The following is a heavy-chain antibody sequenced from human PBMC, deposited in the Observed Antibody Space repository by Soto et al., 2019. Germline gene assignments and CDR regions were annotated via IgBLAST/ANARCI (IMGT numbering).Heavy chain of an antibody. J-gene: IGHJ6*01. CDR1: GFTFSSYG. D-gene: IGHD2-15*01. V-gene: IGHV3-30*18. Sequence: PGGNLRLSCAASGFTFSSYGMHWVRQAPGKGLEWVAVISYDGSNKYYADSVKGRFTISRDNSKNTLYLQMNSLRAEDTAVYYCAKGSEDIVVVVAVIRIHYSGMYIWCHWTTVTVS. CDR3: AKGSEDIVVVVAVIRIHYSGMYI. CDR2: ISYDGSNK.